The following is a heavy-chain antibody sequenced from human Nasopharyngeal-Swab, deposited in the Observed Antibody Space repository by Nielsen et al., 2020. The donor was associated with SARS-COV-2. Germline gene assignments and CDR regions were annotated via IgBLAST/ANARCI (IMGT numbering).Heavy chain of an antibody. CDR1: RFTFRRYG. CDR2: ISGSGGYT. CDR3: ARGAFEYSSSWYDPYYFDY. J-gene: IGHJ4*02. Sequence: GGSLRLSCAASRFTFRRYGMSWVRQPPGKGLEWVSTISGSGGYTYYADSVKGRFTISRDNSKNTLYLQMNSLRVEDTAIYYCARGAFEYSSSWYDPYYFDYWGQGTLVTVSS. D-gene: IGHD6-19*01. V-gene: IGHV3-23*01.